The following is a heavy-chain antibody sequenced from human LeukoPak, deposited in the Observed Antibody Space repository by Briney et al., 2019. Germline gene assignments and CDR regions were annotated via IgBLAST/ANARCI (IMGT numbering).Heavy chain of an antibody. V-gene: IGHV1-3*01. CDR2: INAGNGNT. D-gene: IGHD3-10*01. CDR3: AFSGSYFGWFDP. CDR1: GYTFTSYA. Sequence: ASVKVSCKASGYTFTSYAMHWVRQAPGQRLEWMGWINAGNGNTKYSQKFQGRVTITRDTSASTAYMELSSLRSVDTAVYYCAFSGSYFGWFDPWGQGTLVTVSS. J-gene: IGHJ5*02.